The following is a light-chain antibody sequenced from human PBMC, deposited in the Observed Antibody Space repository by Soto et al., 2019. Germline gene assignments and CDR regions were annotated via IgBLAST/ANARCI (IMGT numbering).Light chain of an antibody. J-gene: IGKJ4*01. V-gene: IGKV3-20*01. CDR3: QQYATSPLT. CDR2: GAS. Sequence: EIVLTQSPGTLSLSPGERATLSGMASQSVSSSYLAWYQQKPGQAPRLLIYGASSRATGIPDRFSGSGSGTDFTLTISRLEPEDFALYYCQQYATSPLTFGGGTKVDI. CDR1: QSVSSSY.